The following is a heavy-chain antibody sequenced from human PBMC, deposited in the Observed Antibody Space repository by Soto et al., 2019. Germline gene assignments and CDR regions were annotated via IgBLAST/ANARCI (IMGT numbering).Heavy chain of an antibody. CDR1: GGSISSGGYS. CDR3: ARVASPSVYYFDY. Sequence: QLQLQESGSGLVKPSQTLSLTCAVSGGSISSGGYSWSWIRQPPGKGLEWIGYIYHSGSTYYNPSLKSRVTISVDRSKHQFSLKLSSVTAADTAVYYCARVASPSVYYFDYWGQGTLVTVSS. J-gene: IGHJ4*02. CDR2: IYHSGST. D-gene: IGHD6-6*01. V-gene: IGHV4-30-2*01.